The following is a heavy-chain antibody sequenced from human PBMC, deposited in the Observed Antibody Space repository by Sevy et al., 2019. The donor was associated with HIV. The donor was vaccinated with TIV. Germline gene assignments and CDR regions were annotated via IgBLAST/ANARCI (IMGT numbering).Heavy chain of an antibody. CDR3: AVSQFCGGDCYYFDQ. CDR1: TYSSTIYY. V-gene: IGHV1-46*01. J-gene: IGHJ4*02. CDR2: INPSGGGT. Sequence: ASVKVSCRTSTYSSTIYYMQWVRQAPGQGLEWMGLINPSGGGTSYTQKFQDRVTMTWDTSTGTDYMDLSSLRSEDTAVYYCAVSQFCGGDCYYFDQWGQGTLVTVSS. D-gene: IGHD2-21*02.